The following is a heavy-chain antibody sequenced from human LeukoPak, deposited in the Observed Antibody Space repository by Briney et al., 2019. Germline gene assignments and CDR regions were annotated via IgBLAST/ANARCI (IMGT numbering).Heavy chain of an antibody. V-gene: IGHV3-49*03. CDR1: GFTFGDYA. D-gene: IGHD5-24*01. CDR3: TREVEMATIVYYFDY. CDR2: IRSKAYGGTT. J-gene: IGHJ4*02. Sequence: GGSLRLSSTASGFTFGDYAMSWFRQAPGKGLEWVGFIRSKAYGGTTEYAASVKGRFTISRDDSKSIAYLQMNSLKTEDTAVCYCTREVEMATIVYYFDYWGQGTLVTVSS.